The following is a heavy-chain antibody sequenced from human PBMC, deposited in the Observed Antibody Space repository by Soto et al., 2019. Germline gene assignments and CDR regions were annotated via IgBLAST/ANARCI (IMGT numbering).Heavy chain of an antibody. V-gene: IGHV3-7*03. Sequence: EVQLVESGGGLVQPGGSLRLSCAASGFTFSNYWMSWVRQAPGKGLEWVAKINQGGSEKWSADSVKGRFTISRENAKDSLYLQLNSLGAGDTAVYYWMKGDGDYSFRIWGQGALVTVSS. J-gene: IGHJ4*02. CDR1: GFTFSNYW. D-gene: IGHD4-17*01. CDR2: INQGGSEK. CDR3: MKGDGDYSFRI.